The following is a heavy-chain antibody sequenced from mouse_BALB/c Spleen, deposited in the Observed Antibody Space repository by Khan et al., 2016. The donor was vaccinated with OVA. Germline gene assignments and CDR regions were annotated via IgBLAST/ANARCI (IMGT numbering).Heavy chain of an antibody. CDR1: GFSLTSYG. D-gene: IGHD1-1*01. CDR2: IWAGGST. Sequence: QVQLKESGPGLVAPSQSLSITCTVSGFSLTSYGVHWVRQPPGKGLEWLGIIWAGGSTNYNSALMSRLSISNDNSKSQVFVKMISLQTDDTAIYYCARDHGSTYEYFDYWGQGTTLTVSS. V-gene: IGHV2-9*02. CDR3: ARDHGSTYEYFDY. J-gene: IGHJ2*01.